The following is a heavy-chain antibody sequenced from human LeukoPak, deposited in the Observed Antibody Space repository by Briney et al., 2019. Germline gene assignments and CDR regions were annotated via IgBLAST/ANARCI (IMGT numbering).Heavy chain of an antibody. CDR1: GFTFSTYG. J-gene: IGHJ4*02. D-gene: IGHD5-18*01. CDR2: IWYDGSHK. V-gene: IGHV3-30*02. Sequence: GGSLRLSCAASGFTFSTYGMHWVRQAPGKGLEWVAVIWYDGSHKYYADSVKGRFTISRDNSKNTLYLQMNSLRAEDTAVYYCAKDPGIQLSYYFDYWGQGTLVTVSS. CDR3: AKDPGIQLSYYFDY.